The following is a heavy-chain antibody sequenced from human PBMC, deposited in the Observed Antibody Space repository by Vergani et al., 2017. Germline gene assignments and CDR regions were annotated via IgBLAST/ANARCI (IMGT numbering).Heavy chain of an antibody. J-gene: IGHJ4*02. CDR3: ARGPSYCSSTSCYLDY. Sequence: QVQMVQSRAEVKKPGASVKVSCKASGYTFTSYGISWVRQAPGQGLEWMGWISTYNGNTNYPQNLQGRVTMTTETSTSTAYMELRSLRSDDTAVYYCARGPSYCSSTSCYLDYWGQGTLVTVSS. CDR1: GYTFTSYG. CDR2: ISTYNGNT. D-gene: IGHD2-2*01. V-gene: IGHV1-18*01.